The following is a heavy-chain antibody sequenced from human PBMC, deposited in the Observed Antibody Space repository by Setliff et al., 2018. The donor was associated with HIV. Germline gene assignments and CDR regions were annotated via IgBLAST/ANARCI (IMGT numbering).Heavy chain of an antibody. D-gene: IGHD2-8*01. CDR3: VLYSTGASRFDY. J-gene: IGHJ4*02. V-gene: IGHV1-46*01. Sequence: ASVKVSCKASGYTFTSYYMHWVRQAPGQGLEWMGIINPSGGSTSYAQKFQVRFTMTADRSTDTAYMELSGLRSEDTAIYYCVLYSTGASRFDYWGQGTLVTVSS. CDR2: INPSGGST. CDR1: GYTFTSYY.